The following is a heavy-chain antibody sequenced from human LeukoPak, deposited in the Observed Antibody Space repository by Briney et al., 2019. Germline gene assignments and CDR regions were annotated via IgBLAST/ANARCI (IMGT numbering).Heavy chain of an antibody. CDR2: ISWNSGSI. CDR1: GFTFDDYA. CDR3: AKGNYYGQDY. V-gene: IGHV3-9*01. Sequence: GRSLRLSCAASGFTFDDYAMHWVRQAPGRGLEWVSSISWNSGSIGYVDSVKGRFTISRDNAKNTLYLQMNSLGAEDTAVYYCAKGNYYGQDYWGQGTLVTVSS. D-gene: IGHD3-10*01. J-gene: IGHJ4*02.